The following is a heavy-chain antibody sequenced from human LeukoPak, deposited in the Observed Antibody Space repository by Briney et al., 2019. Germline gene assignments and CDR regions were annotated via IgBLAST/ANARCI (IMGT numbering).Heavy chain of an antibody. CDR1: GFTFSSYA. CDR2: ISGSGCST. Sequence: GGSLRLSCAASGFTFSSYAMSWVRQAPGKGLEWVSAISGSGCSTYYADSVKGRFTISRDNSKNTLYLQMNSLRAEDTAVYFCARYAEVYYYVDLWGTGTTVIVSS. J-gene: IGHJ6*03. D-gene: IGHD2-8*01. CDR3: ARYAEVYYYVDL. V-gene: IGHV3-23*01.